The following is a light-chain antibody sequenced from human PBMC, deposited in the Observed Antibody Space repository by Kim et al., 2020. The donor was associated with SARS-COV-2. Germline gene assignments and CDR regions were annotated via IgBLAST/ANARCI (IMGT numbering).Light chain of an antibody. V-gene: IGKV3-20*01. CDR1: RSVNSDY. CDR3: QQYGSSPGT. Sequence: APGGRATLSCRASRSVNSDYLAWYQHKPGQIPRLLMFGTSKRATGIPARFTGSGSGTDFTLTISRLEPEDFAVYYCQQYGSSPGTFGQGTKVDIK. CDR2: GTS. J-gene: IGKJ1*01.